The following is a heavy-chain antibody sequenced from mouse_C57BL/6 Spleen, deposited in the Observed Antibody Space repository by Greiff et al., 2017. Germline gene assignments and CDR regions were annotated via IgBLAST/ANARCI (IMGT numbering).Heavy chain of an antibody. CDR1: GFTFSSSA. V-gene: IGHV5-9-1*02. Sequence: EVMLVESGEGLVKPGGSLKLSCAASGFTFSSSAMSLVRQTPATRLEWVAYISSGGDYIYYADTVMGRFTISRDNARNTLYLQMISLKSEDTAMYYCTRDRGSGRMDYWGQGTSVTVSS. CDR2: ISSGGDYI. D-gene: IGHD3-1*01. CDR3: TRDRGSGRMDY. J-gene: IGHJ4*01.